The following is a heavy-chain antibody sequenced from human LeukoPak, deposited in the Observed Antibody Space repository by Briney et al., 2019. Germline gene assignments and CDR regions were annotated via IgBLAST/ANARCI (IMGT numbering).Heavy chain of an antibody. CDR1: GGSFSGYY. J-gene: IGHJ4*02. V-gene: IGHV4-34*01. CDR2: INHSGST. Sequence: SETLSLTCAVYGGSFSGYYWSWIRQPPGKGLEWIGEINHSGSTNYNPSLTSRVTISVDTSKNQFSLKLSSVTAADTAVYYCARRRIAAAGPFVYWGQGTLVTVSS. D-gene: IGHD6-13*01. CDR3: ARRRIAAAGPFVY.